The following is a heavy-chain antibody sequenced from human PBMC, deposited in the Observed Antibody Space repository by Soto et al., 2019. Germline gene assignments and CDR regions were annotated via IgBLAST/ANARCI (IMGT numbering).Heavy chain of an antibody. D-gene: IGHD6-19*01. CDR1: GFPFSIYS. J-gene: IGHJ4*02. Sequence: EVQLVESGGGLVQPGGSLRLSCAASGFPFSIYSMNWVRQAPGKGLEWFSYITSDTNTIKYADSVKGRFTISRDNAKNSLYLQMNNLRDEDTAVYFCARSVEGHFAYWGQGPVVTVSS. V-gene: IGHV3-48*02. CDR2: ITSDTNTI. CDR3: ARSVEGHFAY.